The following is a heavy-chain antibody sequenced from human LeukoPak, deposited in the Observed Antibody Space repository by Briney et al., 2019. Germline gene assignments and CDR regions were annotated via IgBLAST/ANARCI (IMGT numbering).Heavy chain of an antibody. J-gene: IGHJ4*02. D-gene: IGHD6-6*01. CDR1: GFSFSGHW. CDR3: ARGPNSNWSGLDF. CDR2: ISPTGSTT. V-gene: IGHV3-74*01. Sequence: GGSLRLSCTASGFSFSGHWMHWARQLPGKGLVWVSRISPTGSTTSYADSVRGRFTVSRDNAKNTLYLQVNNLRAEDTAVYYCARGPNSNWSGLDFWGQGTLVTVSS.